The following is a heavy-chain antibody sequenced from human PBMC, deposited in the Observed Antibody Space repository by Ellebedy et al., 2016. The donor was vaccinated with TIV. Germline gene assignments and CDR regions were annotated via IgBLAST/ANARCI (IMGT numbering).Heavy chain of an antibody. CDR3: ARWFGELLYVRWFDP. Sequence: SETLSLTCTVSGASISSSPYYWGWIRQSPGKGLEWIGTIYYGGNTYYNPSLKSRVTISVDTSNNQFSLELNSVTAADTAVYYCARWFGELLYVRWFDPWGQGTLVTVSS. V-gene: IGHV4-39*01. D-gene: IGHD3-10*01. CDR2: IYYGGNT. CDR1: GASISSSPYY. J-gene: IGHJ5*02.